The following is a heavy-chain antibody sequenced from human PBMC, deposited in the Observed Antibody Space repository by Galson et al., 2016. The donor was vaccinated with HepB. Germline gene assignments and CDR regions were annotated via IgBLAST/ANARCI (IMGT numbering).Heavy chain of an antibody. J-gene: IGHJ6*03. D-gene: IGHD5-24*01. Sequence: SLRLSCAASGFSFSSYAMSWVRQAPGKGLEWVSGITSGGTTYYADSVKGRFTISRDNSKNILYLQMSSLSAEDTAVYYCAREGLGDGYNSLNYYSYYMDVWGKGTTVTVSS. CDR1: GFSFSSYA. CDR3: AREGLGDGYNSLNYYSYYMDV. V-gene: IGHV3-23*01. CDR2: ITSGGTT.